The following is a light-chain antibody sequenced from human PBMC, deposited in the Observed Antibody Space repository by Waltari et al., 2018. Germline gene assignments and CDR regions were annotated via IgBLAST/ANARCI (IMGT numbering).Light chain of an antibody. CDR3: MQGTHWPPS. V-gene: IGKV2-30*02. CDR2: RVS. Sequence: DVVMTQSPLSLPVTLGQPVSISCRSSQSLVQRDGGTYLNWFHQRPGQSPRRLIYRVSNRDSGVPDRFSGSGSGSDFTLIISRVEAEDVGVYFCMQGTHWPPSFGGGTKVEIK. CDR1: QSLVQRDGGTY. J-gene: IGKJ4*01.